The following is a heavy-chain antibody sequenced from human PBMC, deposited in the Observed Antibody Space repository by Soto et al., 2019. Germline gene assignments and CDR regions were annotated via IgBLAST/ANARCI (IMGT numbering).Heavy chain of an antibody. D-gene: IGHD2-2*01. CDR2: ISAYNGNT. CDR3: ARATTYCSSTSCYVPFDY. CDR1: VYTFTSYG. Sequence: ASVKVSCKASVYTFTSYGISWVRQAPGQGLEWMGWISAYNGNTNYAQKLQGRVTMTTETSTSTAYMELRSLRSDDTAVYYCARATTYCSSTSCYVPFDYWGQGTLVTVS. J-gene: IGHJ4*02. V-gene: IGHV1-18*01.